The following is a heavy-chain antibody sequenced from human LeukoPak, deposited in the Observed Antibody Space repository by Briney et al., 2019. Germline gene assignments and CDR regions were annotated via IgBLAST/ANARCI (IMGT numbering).Heavy chain of an antibody. D-gene: IGHD3-10*01. CDR1: GTSISSYY. Sequence: SETLSLTCTVSGTSISSYYWSWIRQPPGKGLEWIGYIYYSGSTNYNPSLKSRVTISVDTSKNQFSLKLSSVTAADTAVYYCARVGYYYGLDYWGQGTPVTVSS. V-gene: IGHV4-59*01. CDR3: ARVGYYYGLDY. J-gene: IGHJ4*02. CDR2: IYYSGST.